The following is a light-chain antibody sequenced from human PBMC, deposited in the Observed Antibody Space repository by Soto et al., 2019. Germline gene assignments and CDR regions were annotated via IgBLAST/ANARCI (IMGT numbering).Light chain of an antibody. CDR1: QSSSSNY. V-gene: IGKV3-20*01. Sequence: EIVLTQSPGTLSLSPGERATLSCRASQSSSSNYLAWYQQKPGQAPRILIYGATTRATGIPDRFSGSESGTDFTLTISRLEPEDPAVYYCQQYSSVWTFGQGTKV. CDR2: GAT. CDR3: QQYSSVWT. J-gene: IGKJ1*01.